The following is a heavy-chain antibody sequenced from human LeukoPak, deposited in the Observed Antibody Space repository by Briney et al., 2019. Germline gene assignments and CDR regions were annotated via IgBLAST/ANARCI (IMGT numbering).Heavy chain of an antibody. CDR1: GGSISSYY. CDR3: ARASQGQQPYLVDY. J-gene: IGHJ4*02. Sequence: SETLSLTCTVSGGSISSYYWSWIRQPPGKGLEWIGYILYSGSTNYNPSLKSRVTISVDTSKNQLSLKLSSATAADTAVYYCARASQGQQPYLVDYWGQGTLVTVSS. CDR2: ILYSGST. V-gene: IGHV4-59*01. D-gene: IGHD6-13*01.